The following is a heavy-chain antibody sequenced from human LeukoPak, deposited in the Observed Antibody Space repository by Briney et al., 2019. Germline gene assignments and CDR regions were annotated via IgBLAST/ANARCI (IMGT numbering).Heavy chain of an antibody. CDR3: ARGSVRGIAAAGRDDAFDI. J-gene: IGHJ3*02. CDR2: MNPNSGNT. V-gene: IGHV1-8*03. D-gene: IGHD6-13*01. Sequence: GASVKVSCKASGYTFTSYDINWVRQATGQGLEWMGWMNPNSGNTGYAQKFQGRVTITRNTSISTAYMELSSLRSEDTAVYYCARGSVRGIAAAGRDDAFDIWGQGTMVTVSS. CDR1: GYTFTSYD.